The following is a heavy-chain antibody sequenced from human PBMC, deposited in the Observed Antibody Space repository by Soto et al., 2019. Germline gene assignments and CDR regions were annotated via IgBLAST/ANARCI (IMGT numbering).Heavy chain of an antibody. J-gene: IGHJ4*02. CDR2: ISYDGSNK. CDR1: GFTFSSYG. CDR3: AKVMEYSSSSRDY. Sequence: GGSLRLSCAASGFTFSSYGMHWVRQAPGKGLEWVAVISYDGSNKYYADPVKGRFTISRDNSKNTLYLQMNSLRAEDTAVYYCAKVMEYSSSSRDYWGQGTLVTVSS. D-gene: IGHD6-6*01. V-gene: IGHV3-30*18.